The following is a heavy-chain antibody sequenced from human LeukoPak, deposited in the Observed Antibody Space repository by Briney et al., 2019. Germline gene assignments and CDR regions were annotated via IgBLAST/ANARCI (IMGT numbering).Heavy chain of an antibody. CDR2: ISYDGSNK. CDR1: GFTFSSYG. CDR3: VRGATVTSPFDY. D-gene: IGHD4-17*01. V-gene: IGHV3-30*03. Sequence: GGSLRLSCAASGFTFSSYGIHWVRQTPGKGLEWVAVISYDGSNKYYADSVKGRFTISRDNAKNSLYLQMNSLRDEDTAVYYCVRGATVTSPFDYWGQGTLVTVSS. J-gene: IGHJ4*02.